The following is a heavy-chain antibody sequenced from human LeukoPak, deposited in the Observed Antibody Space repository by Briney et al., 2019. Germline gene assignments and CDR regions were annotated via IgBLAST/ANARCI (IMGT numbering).Heavy chain of an antibody. CDR2: IYYSGST. CDR1: GGSISSSSYY. J-gene: IGHJ3*02. D-gene: IGHD3-3*01. CDR3: ARGATYYDFWSGYLLGAFDI. Sequence: PSETLSLTCTVSGGSISSSSYYWGWIRQPPGKGLEWIGYIYYSGSTNYNPSLKSRVTISVDTSKNQFSLKLSSVTAADTAVYYCARGATYYDFWSGYLLGAFDIWGQGTMVTVSS. V-gene: IGHV4-61*05.